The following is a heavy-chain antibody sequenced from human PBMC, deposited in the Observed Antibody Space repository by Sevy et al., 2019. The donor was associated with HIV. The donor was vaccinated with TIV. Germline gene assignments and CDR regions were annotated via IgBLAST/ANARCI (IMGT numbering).Heavy chain of an antibody. J-gene: IGHJ6*02. D-gene: IGHD3-3*01. V-gene: IGHV1-2*02. Sequence: ASVKVSCKSTGYMFTDFYINWVRLAPGEGLEWVGWINPDNRDTDYGQKFQGRVTMTRDTSLSSAYMELSSLRSDDTAIYYCARNLAMFGVQNGLDVWGQGTSVTVSS. CDR2: INPDNRDT. CDR3: ARNLAMFGVQNGLDV. CDR1: GYMFTDFY.